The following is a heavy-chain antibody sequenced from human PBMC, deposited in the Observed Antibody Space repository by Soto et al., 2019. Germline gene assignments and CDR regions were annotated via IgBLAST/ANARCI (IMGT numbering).Heavy chain of an antibody. CDR1: GYCISKGYV. D-gene: IGHD2-21*02. CDR2: IYHGGRG. CDR3: ARVYWGDDCFGEWPRNCFDP. V-gene: IGHV4-38-2*01. Sequence: XGTLSVTRAVSGYCISKGYVWCWIEQPPEEGREWIGSIYHGGRGYHNPSLMSRLTVSVDTSKNQISLQLSSVTAADTAVYYCARVYWGDDCFGEWPRNCFDPWGQGTRVTVCS. J-gene: IGHJ5*02.